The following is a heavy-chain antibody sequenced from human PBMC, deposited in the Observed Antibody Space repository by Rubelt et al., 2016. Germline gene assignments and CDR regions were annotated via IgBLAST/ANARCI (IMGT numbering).Heavy chain of an antibody. CDR2: INHSGST. Sequence: QVQLQQWGAGLLKPSETLSLTCAVYGGSFSGYYWSWIRQPPGKGLEWIGEINHSGSTNYNPSLKSRVTMSVDTSTNQFSRKLSSVTAADTAVYYGARGLARAAAAPRRLWFDPWGQGTLVTVSS. CDR3: ARGLARAAAAPRRLWFDP. D-gene: IGHD6-13*01. J-gene: IGHJ5*02. CDR1: GGSFSGYY. V-gene: IGHV4-34*01.